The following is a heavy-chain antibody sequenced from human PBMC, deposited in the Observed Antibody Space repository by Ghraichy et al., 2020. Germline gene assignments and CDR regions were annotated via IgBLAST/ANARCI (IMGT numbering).Heavy chain of an antibody. J-gene: IGHJ2*01. CDR1: GFTFNTAW. CDR3: TTGGFDSSDFDR. CDR2: IRSKTDGGTT. Sequence: GESLNISCVDSGFTFNTAWMNWVRQAPGKGLEWVGRIRSKTDGGTTESAAPVKGRFIISRDDSKNTLYLQMNSLKTEDTAVYYCTTGGFDSSDFDRWGRGTLVTVSS. D-gene: IGHD3-22*01. V-gene: IGHV3-15*01.